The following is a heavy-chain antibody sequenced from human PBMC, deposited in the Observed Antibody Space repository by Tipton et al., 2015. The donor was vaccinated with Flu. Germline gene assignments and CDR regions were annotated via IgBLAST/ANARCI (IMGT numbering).Heavy chain of an antibody. Sequence: SLRLSCAASGFIVSSDYMSWVRQAPGKGLEWVAVIYSSDSTSYADSVRGRFTLSRNNAEKSLYLQMNTLRAEDTAVYYCVAFCGGPCYIVNFWGQGTVVTVSS. J-gene: IGHJ4*02. CDR3: VAFCGGPCYIVNF. CDR2: IYSSDST. V-gene: IGHV3-53*01. CDR1: GFIVSSDY. D-gene: IGHD2-21*01.